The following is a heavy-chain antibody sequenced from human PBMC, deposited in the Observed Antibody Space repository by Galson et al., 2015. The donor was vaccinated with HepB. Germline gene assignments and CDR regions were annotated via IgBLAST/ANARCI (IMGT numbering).Heavy chain of an antibody. CDR3: ARVSSGYYTRYYYYYYMDV. V-gene: IGHV1-69*13. J-gene: IGHJ6*03. CDR2: IIPIFGTA. CDR1: GGTFSSYA. D-gene: IGHD3-3*01. Sequence: SVKVSCKASGGTFSSYAISWVRQAPGQGLEWMGGIIPIFGTANYAQKFQGRVTITADESTSTAYMELSSLRSEDTAVYYCARVSSGYYTRYYYYYYMDVWGKGTTVTVSS.